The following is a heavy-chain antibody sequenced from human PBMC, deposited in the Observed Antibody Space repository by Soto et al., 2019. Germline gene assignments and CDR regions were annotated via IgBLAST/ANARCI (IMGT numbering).Heavy chain of an antibody. CDR2: IIPIFGTA. CDR3: ASIAARPHWFDP. D-gene: IGHD6-6*01. V-gene: IGHV1-69*01. J-gene: IGHJ5*02. Sequence: VRQAPGQGLEWMGGIIPIFGTANYAQKFQGRVTITADESTSTAYMELSSLRSEDTAVYYCASIAARPHWFDPWGQGTLVTVSS.